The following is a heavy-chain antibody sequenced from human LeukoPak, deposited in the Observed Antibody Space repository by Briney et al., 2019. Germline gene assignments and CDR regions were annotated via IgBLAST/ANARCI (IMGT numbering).Heavy chain of an antibody. V-gene: IGHV1-18*01. CDR1: AYTLSKYG. J-gene: IGHJ4*02. CDR2: ISAYNGNT. Sequence: ASVKVSCKTSAYTLSKYGFNWVRQAPGQWLEWMGWISAYNGNTKYAQKLQGRFTMTTDTSTSTAYMELRSLTSDDTAVYYCARDLDGSGSYYTDYWGQGTLVTVSS. CDR3: ARDLDGSGSYYTDY. D-gene: IGHD3-10*01.